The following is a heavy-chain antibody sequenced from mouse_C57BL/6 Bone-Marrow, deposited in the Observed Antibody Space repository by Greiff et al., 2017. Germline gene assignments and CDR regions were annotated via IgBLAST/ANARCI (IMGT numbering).Heavy chain of an antibody. D-gene: IGHD1-1*01. CDR3: ARSPLITTVVAGAMDY. Sequence: VQLQQSGPELVKPGASVKIPCKASGYTFTDYNMDWVKQSHGKSLEWIGDINPNNGGTIYTQKFKGKATLTVDKSSSTAYMELRSLTSEDTAVYYCARSPLITTVVAGAMDYWGQGTSVTVSS. CDR1: GYTFTDYN. CDR2: INPNNGGT. J-gene: IGHJ4*01. V-gene: IGHV1-18*01.